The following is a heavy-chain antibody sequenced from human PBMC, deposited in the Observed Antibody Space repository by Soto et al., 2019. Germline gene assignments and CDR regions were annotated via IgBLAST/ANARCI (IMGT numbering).Heavy chain of an antibody. CDR1: GFSVSGNY. V-gene: IGHV3-53*01. CDR3: VGHGGGYPSGSFNT. J-gene: IGHJ3*02. D-gene: IGHD1-26*01. Sequence: GGSLRLSCAASGFSVSGNYMSWVRQAPGKGLEWVSVIYSDDGTYYADSVKGRFTISRDNSKNTVLLQMYTLRAEGTAVYYCVGHGGGYPSGSFNTWGQGTMVTVSS. CDR2: IYSDDGT.